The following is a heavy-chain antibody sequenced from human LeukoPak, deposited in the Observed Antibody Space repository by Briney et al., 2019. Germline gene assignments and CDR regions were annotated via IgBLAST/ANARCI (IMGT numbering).Heavy chain of an antibody. CDR3: ARRGNWGSWSYFDY. D-gene: IGHD7-27*01. CDR1: GGSISSYY. Sequence: SETLSLTCTVSGGSISSYYWSWIRQPPGKGLEWIGYIYYSGSTNYNPSLKSRVTISVDTSKNQFSLKLSSVTAADTAVYYCARRGNWGSWSYFDYWGQGTLVTVSS. J-gene: IGHJ4*02. CDR2: IYYSGST. V-gene: IGHV4-59*08.